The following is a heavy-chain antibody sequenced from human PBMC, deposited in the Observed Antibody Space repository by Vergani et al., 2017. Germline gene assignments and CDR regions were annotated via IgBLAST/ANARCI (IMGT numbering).Heavy chain of an antibody. V-gene: IGHV3-23*01. CDR3: AKGTAYYYYGMDV. CDR1: GFTFSSYA. Sequence: EVQLLESGGGLVQPGGSLRLSCAASGFTFSSYAMSWVRQAPGKGLEWVSAISGSGGSTYYADSVKGRFTISRDNSKNTLYLQMNSMRAEDTAVYYCAKGTAYYYYGMDVWGQGTTVTVSS. CDR2: ISGSGGST. J-gene: IGHJ6*02. D-gene: IGHD1-1*01.